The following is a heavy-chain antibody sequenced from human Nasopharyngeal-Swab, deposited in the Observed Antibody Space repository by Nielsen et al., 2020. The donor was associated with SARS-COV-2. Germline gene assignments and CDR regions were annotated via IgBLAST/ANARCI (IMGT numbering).Heavy chain of an antibody. CDR3: ARQGVFVPAYFHQYYMDV. CDR2: IKQDGSEK. J-gene: IGHJ6*03. V-gene: IGHV3-7*03. CDR1: GFSFSTYW. D-gene: IGHD3-16*02. Sequence: LSLTCAASGFSFSTYWMTWVRQAPGKGLEWVANIKQDGSEKCYVDSVKGRFTVSRDNPKNLLYLQVNSLRAEDTAVYYCARQGVFVPAYFHQYYMDVWGKGTTVTVSS.